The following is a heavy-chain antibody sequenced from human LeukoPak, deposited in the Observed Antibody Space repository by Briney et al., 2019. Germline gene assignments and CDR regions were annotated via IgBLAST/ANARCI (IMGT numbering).Heavy chain of an antibody. V-gene: IGHV4-39*07. Sequence: SETLSLTCTVSGGSISSSSYYWGWIRQPPGKGLEWIGSIYYSGSTYYNPSRKSRVTISVDTSKNQFSLKLSSVTAADTAVYYCARRVRGYSYGVFDYWGQGTLVTVSS. D-gene: IGHD5-18*01. J-gene: IGHJ4*02. CDR3: ARRVRGYSYGVFDY. CDR1: GGSISSSSYY. CDR2: IYYSGST.